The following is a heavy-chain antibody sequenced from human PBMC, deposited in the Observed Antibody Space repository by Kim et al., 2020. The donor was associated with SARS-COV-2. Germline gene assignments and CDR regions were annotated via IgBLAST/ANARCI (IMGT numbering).Heavy chain of an antibody. CDR1: GYSFTSYW. D-gene: IGHD3-9*01. V-gene: IGHV5-51*01. CDR3: ARQDPSRYDILTGYYYHRYGMDV. CDR2: IYPGDSDT. J-gene: IGHJ6*02. Sequence: GASLKISCKGSGYSFTSYWIGWVRQMPGKGLEWMGIIYPGDSDTRYSPSFQGQVTISADKSISTAYLQWSSLKASDTAMYYCARQDPSRYDILTGYYYHRYGMDVWGQGTTVTVSS.